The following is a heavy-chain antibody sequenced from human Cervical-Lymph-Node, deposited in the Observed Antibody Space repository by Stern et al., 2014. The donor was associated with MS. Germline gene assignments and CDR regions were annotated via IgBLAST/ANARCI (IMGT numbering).Heavy chain of an antibody. CDR2: IKPKTDGGTT. J-gene: IGHJ5*02. Sequence: VQLVESGGGLVKPGGSLRLSCAASGFIFSKAWMTLVRQAPGKGLEWDGRIKPKTDGGTTTYSTPVQGRFTISRDDSKNILFLHMNSLKTEDTAVYYCTTDEVANFAHWGQGILVTVSS. CDR1: GFIFSKAW. V-gene: IGHV3-15*01. CDR3: TTDEVANFAH.